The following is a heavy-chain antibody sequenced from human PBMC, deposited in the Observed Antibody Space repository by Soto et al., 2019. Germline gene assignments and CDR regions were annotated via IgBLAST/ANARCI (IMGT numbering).Heavy chain of an antibody. D-gene: IGHD6-6*01. J-gene: IGHJ4*02. CDR3: ARPRVAAARPLYYFDY. CDR1: GYTFTSYA. V-gene: IGHV1-3*01. CDR2: INAGNGNT. Sequence: EASVKVSCKASGYTFTSYAVHWVRQAPGQRLEWMGWINAGNGNTKYSQKFQGRVTITRDTSASTAYMELSSLRSEDTAVYYCARPRVAAARPLYYFDYWGQGTPVTVPQ.